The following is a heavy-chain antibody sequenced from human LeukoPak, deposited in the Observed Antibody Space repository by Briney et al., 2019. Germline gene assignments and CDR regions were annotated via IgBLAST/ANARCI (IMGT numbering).Heavy chain of an antibody. J-gene: IGHJ6*03. Sequence: SQTLSLTCAISGDSVYSNSAAWNCIRQSPSRGLEWLGRTYYRSKWYNDYAVSVKSRITINPDTSKNQFSLQLNSVTPEDTAVYYCARDQGEYSSSRGIYYYYMDVWGKGTTVTVSS. CDR2: TYYRSKWYN. V-gene: IGHV6-1*01. CDR3: ARDQGEYSSSRGIYYYYMDV. CDR1: GDSVYSNSAA. D-gene: IGHD6-6*01.